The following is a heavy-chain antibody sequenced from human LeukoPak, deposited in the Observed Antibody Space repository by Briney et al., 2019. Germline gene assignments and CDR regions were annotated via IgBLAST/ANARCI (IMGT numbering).Heavy chain of an antibody. CDR2: IYHSGST. J-gene: IGHJ4*02. V-gene: IGHV4-59*01. CDR1: GGSISSYY. CDR3: GGEGYGGIDY. Sequence: QASETLSLTCTVSGGSISSYYWSWIRQPPGKGLEWIGYIYHSGSTNYNPSLKSRVTISVDTSKNQFSLKLNSVTAAYTALYYFGGEGYGGIDYWGQGILVTVPS. D-gene: IGHD4-23*01.